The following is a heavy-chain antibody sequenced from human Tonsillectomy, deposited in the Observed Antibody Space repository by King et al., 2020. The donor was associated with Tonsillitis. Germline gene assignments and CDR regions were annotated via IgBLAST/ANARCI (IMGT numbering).Heavy chain of an antibody. Sequence: VQLVASGGGLVKPGGSLRLSCATSGFTFSNYDMNWVRQAPGKGLEWVSSIRSSSRYIYYADSVTGRFTISRDNAKNSLYLQMNSLSDEDTAVYYCAKDKGADYYDSGRGAYDMWGQGTMVIVSS. V-gene: IGHV3-21*01. D-gene: IGHD3-22*01. CDR2: IRSSSRYI. CDR3: AKDKGADYYDSGRGAYDM. J-gene: IGHJ3*02. CDR1: GFTFSNYD.